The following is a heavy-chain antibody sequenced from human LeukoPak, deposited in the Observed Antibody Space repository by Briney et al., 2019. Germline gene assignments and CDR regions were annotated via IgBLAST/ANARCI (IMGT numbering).Heavy chain of an antibody. CDR3: AKGTTVTTFFDY. CDR2: ISGSGGST. CDR1: GFTFSSYA. V-gene: IGHV3-23*01. D-gene: IGHD4-11*01. J-gene: IGHJ4*02. Sequence: GGSLRLSCAASGFTFSSYAMSWVRQAPGKGLEWASAISGSGGSTYYADSVKGRFTISRDNSKNTLYLQMNSLRAEDTAVYYCAKGTTVTTFFDYWGQGTLVTVSS.